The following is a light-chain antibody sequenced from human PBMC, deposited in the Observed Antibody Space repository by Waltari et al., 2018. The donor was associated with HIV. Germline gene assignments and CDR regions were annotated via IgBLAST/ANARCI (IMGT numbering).Light chain of an antibody. J-gene: IGLJ1*01. CDR3: AAWDDSLLYV. V-gene: IGLV1-47*01. Sequence: QSVLTQPPSASGTPGQRVTISCSGRSSHIGSNYVYWYQQLPGTAPNLLIYRNNQRPSGVPDRFSGSKSGTSASLAISGVRSEDEADYYCAAWDDSLLYVFGTGTKVTVL. CDR1: SSHIGSNY. CDR2: RNN.